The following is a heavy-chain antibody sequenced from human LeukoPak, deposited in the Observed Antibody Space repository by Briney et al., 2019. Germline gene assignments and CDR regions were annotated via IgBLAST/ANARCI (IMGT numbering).Heavy chain of an antibody. CDR1: GFTFTNHG. J-gene: IGHJ4*02. Sequence: PGGSLRLSCAASGFTFTNHGFHWVRQAAGKGLEWVAFVRSDGSDTYHANSVKGRFSISRDNPKNTVYLQMNSLRADDTALYYCARDRGKDFLDNWGQGTQVTVSS. D-gene: IGHD2-15*01. CDR3: ARDRGKDFLDN. CDR2: VRSDGSDT. V-gene: IGHV3-30*02.